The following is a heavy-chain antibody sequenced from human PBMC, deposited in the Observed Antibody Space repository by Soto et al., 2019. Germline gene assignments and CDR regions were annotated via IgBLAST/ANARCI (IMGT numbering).Heavy chain of an antibody. CDR1: GFTFTNSA. CDR2: IVVGSGNT. V-gene: IGHV1-58*01. J-gene: IGHJ4*02. CDR3: ATDKGDSYGYGQY. Sequence: SVKVSCKASGFTFTNSAVQWVRQARGQRLEWIGWIVVGSGNTNYAQKFQERVTITRDKSTTTAYMELSSLRSEDTAVYYCATDKGDSYGYGQYWCQGTLVTVSS. D-gene: IGHD5-18*01.